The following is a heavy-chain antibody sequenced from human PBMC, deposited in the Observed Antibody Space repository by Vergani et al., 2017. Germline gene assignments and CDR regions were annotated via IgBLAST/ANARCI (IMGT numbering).Heavy chain of an antibody. V-gene: IGHV1-18*04. CDR2: ISASNGNT. J-gene: IGHJ4*02. CDR1: GYTFTSYG. CDR3: ARDIAVPNLGGGNDY. D-gene: IGHD6-19*01. Sequence: QVQLVQSGAEVKKPGASVKVSCKASGYTFTSYGISWVRQAPGQGLEWMGWISASNGNTNYAQKLQGRVTMTTDTSTSTAYMELRGLRSDDTAVYYCARDIAVPNLGGGNDYWGQGTLVTVSS.